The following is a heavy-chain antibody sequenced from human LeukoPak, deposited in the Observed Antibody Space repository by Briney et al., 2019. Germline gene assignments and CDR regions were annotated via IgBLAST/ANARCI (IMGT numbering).Heavy chain of an antibody. V-gene: IGHV1-2*02. J-gene: IGHJ2*01. Sequence: ASVKVSCKASGYTFTGYYMHWVRQAPGQGLEWMGWINPNSGGTNYAQKFSGRVTMTRDTSISTAYMELSRLRSDDTAVYYCARDAILTGLPPFDLWGRGTLVTVSS. CDR2: INPNSGGT. CDR3: ARDAILTGLPPFDL. D-gene: IGHD3-9*01. CDR1: GYTFTGYY.